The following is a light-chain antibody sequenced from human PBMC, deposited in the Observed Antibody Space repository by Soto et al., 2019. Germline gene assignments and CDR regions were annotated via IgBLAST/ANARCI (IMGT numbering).Light chain of an antibody. CDR1: QSVSSN. V-gene: IGKV3-15*01. CDR3: QQYNNWPPLT. J-gene: IGKJ4*01. CDR2: GAS. Sequence: EIVMTQSPATLSVSPGERATLSCRASQSVSSNLAWYQQKTCQAPRLLIYGASTRATGIPARFSGTGSGTECTLTISSLQSEDFAVYYCQQYNNWPPLTFGGGTKVEIK.